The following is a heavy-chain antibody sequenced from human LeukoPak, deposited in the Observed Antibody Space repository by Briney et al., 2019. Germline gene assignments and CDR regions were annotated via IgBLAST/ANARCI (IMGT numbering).Heavy chain of an antibody. Sequence: SETLSLTCTVSGGSISSYYWSWIRQPPGKGLEWIGYIYYSGSTNYNPSLKSRVTVSVDTSKNQFSLKLSSVTAADTAVYYCARGVEMATIGGYNWFDPWGQGTLVTVSS. J-gene: IGHJ5*02. V-gene: IGHV4-59*01. CDR1: GGSISSYY. D-gene: IGHD5-24*01. CDR2: IYYSGST. CDR3: ARGVEMATIGGYNWFDP.